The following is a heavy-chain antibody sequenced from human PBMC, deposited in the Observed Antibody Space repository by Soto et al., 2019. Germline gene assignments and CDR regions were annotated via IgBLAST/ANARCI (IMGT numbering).Heavy chain of an antibody. CDR2: ISGSGGST. V-gene: IGHV3-23*01. Sequence: GSLRLSCAASGFTFLSYSMSWVRQAPGPGLEWVSAISGSGGSTYYADSVKGRFTISRDNSKNTLYLQMNSLRAEDTAVYYCSKARPYQQWLVSVPCDYWGQGTLVTGSA. CDR1: GFTFLSYS. D-gene: IGHD6-19*01. J-gene: IGHJ4*02. CDR3: SKARPYQQWLVSVPCDY.